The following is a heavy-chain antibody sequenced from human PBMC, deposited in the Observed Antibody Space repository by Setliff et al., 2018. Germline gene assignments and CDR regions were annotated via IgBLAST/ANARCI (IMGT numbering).Heavy chain of an antibody. CDR1: GATFSSYA. Sequence: GASVKVSCKASGATFSSYAISWVRQAPGQGLEWMGRIIPIFGTANYAQKFQGRVTITADKSTSTAYMELSSLRSEDTAVYYCARAPSSTVTNWFDPWGQGTLVTVSS. V-gene: IGHV1-69*06. CDR2: IIPIFGTA. J-gene: IGHJ5*02. CDR3: ARAPSSTVTNWFDP. D-gene: IGHD4-17*01.